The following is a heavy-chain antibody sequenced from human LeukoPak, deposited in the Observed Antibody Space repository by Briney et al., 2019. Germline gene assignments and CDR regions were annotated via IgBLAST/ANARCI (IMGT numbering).Heavy chain of an antibody. CDR2: ISAYNGNT. Sequence: ASVKVSCKASGYIFTNHAMHWVRQAPGQGLEWMGWISAYNGNTNYAQKLQGRVTMTTDTSTSTAYMELRSLRSDDTAVYYCARVRATDAFDIWGQGTMVTVSS. CDR1: GYIFTNHA. CDR3: ARVRATDAFDI. V-gene: IGHV1-18*01. J-gene: IGHJ3*02.